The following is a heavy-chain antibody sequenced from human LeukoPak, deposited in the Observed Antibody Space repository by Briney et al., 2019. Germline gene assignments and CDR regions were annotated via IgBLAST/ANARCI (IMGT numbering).Heavy chain of an antibody. J-gene: IGHJ4*02. CDR1: GGSISSTIYY. Sequence: PSETLSLTCTVSGGSISSTIYYWGWIRQPPGKGLEWIGSIYYSGSTYYNPSLKSRLTISLDTSKNQFSLRLSSVTAADTAFYYCARRYNWNDRWDWGQGTLVTVSP. V-gene: IGHV4-39*07. CDR2: IYYSGST. D-gene: IGHD1-1*01. CDR3: ARRYNWNDRWD.